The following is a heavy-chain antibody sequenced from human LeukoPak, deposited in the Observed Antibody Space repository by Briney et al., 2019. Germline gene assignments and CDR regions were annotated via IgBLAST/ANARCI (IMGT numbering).Heavy chain of an antibody. J-gene: IGHJ3*02. Sequence: GGSLRLSCAASGFTFSSYAMSWVRQAPGKGLEWVSGISGSGGSTYYADSVKGRFTISRDNSRNTLYLQMNSPRAEDTAVYYCAKDSSSWGAFDIWGQGTMVTVSS. V-gene: IGHV3-23*01. CDR2: ISGSGGST. CDR1: GFTFSSYA. CDR3: AKDSSSWGAFDI. D-gene: IGHD6-13*01.